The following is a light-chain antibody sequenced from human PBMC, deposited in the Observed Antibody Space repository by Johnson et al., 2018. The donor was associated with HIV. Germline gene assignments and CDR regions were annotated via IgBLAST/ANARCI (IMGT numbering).Light chain of an antibody. V-gene: IGLV1-51*02. CDR2: ENN. CDR1: SSNIGNNY. Sequence: QSVLTQPPSVSAAPGQKVTISCSGSSSNIGNNYVSWYQQLPGTAPKLLIYENNKRPSGIPDRFSGSKSGTSATLGLTGLQTGDEADYYCGTWDSSLNALYVFGTGTKVTVL. CDR3: GTWDSSLNALYV. J-gene: IGLJ1*01.